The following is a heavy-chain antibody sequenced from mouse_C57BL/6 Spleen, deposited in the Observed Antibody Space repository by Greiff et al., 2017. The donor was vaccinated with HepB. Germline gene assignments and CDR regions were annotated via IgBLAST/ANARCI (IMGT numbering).Heavy chain of an antibody. Sequence: EVKLQESGAELVRPGASVKLSCTASGFNIKDDYMHWVKQRPEQGLEWIGWIDPENGDTEYASKFQGKATITADTSSNTAYLQLSSLTSEDTAVYYCTKSLLLGYWGQGTSVTVSS. D-gene: IGHD1-3*01. CDR3: TKSLLLGY. CDR1: GFNIKDDY. CDR2: IDPENGDT. V-gene: IGHV14-4*01. J-gene: IGHJ4*01.